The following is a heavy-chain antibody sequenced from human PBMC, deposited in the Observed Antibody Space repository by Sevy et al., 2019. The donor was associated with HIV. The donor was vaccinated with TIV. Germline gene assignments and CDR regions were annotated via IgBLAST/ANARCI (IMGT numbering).Heavy chain of an antibody. CDR3: AGRGQYCSSTSCRLYNWFDP. J-gene: IGHJ5*02. D-gene: IGHD2-2*01. V-gene: IGHV5-51*01. CDR2: IYPGDSDT. Sequence: GESLKISCKGSGYSFTSYWIGWVRQMPGKGLEWMGIIYPGDSDTRYSPSFQGQVTISADKSISTAYLQWSSLKASYTAMYYCAGRGQYCSSTSCRLYNWFDPWGQGTLVTVSS. CDR1: GYSFTSYW.